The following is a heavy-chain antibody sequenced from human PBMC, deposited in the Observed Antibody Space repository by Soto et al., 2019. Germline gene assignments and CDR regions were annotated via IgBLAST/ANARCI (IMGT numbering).Heavy chain of an antibody. D-gene: IGHD6-19*01. CDR3: ASPYSSGWYYFDY. V-gene: IGHV3-21*01. CDR2: ISSSSSYI. CDR1: GFTFSGYI. J-gene: IGHJ4*02. Sequence: GGSLRLSCAASGFTFSGYIMNWVRQSPGKGLEWVSSISSSSSYIYYADSVKGRFTISRDNAKNSLYLQMNSLRAEDTAVYYCASPYSSGWYYFDYWGQGTLVTVSS.